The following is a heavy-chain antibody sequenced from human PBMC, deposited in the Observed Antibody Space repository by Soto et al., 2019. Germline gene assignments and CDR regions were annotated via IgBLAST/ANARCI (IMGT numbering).Heavy chain of an antibody. CDR3: ASCYDSSGYYVGGAFDI. D-gene: IGHD3-22*01. V-gene: IGHV1-69*06. J-gene: IGHJ3*02. Sequence: QVQLVQSGAEVKKPGSSVKVSCKASGGTFSSYAISWVRQAPGQGLEWMGGIIPIFGTANYAQKFQGRVTMTADKSTSTAYMELSSLRSEDTAVYYCASCYDSSGYYVGGAFDIWGQGTMVTVSS. CDR2: IIPIFGTA. CDR1: GGTFSSYA.